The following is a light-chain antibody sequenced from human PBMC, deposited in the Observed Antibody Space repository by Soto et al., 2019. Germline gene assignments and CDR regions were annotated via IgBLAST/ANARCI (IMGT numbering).Light chain of an antibody. Sequence: EIVMTQSPATLSVSPGERATLYCRASQSVSSNLAWYQQKPGQAPRLLIYGASTRATGIPARFSGSGSGTEFTLTISSLQSEDFAFYYCQQYNNWPRTFGQGTKVEIK. J-gene: IGKJ1*01. V-gene: IGKV3-15*01. CDR3: QQYNNWPRT. CDR1: QSVSSN. CDR2: GAS.